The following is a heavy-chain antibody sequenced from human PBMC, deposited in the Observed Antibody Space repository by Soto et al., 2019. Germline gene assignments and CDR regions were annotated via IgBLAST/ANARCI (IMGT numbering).Heavy chain of an antibody. CDR2: ISYDGSNK. CDR3: ARGRIVGAPYYYYGMDV. CDR1: GFTFSSYA. J-gene: IGHJ6*02. Sequence: PGGSLSLSCAASGFTFSSYAMHWVRQAPGKGLEWVAVISYDGSNKYYADSVKGRFTISRDNSKNTLYLQMNSLRAEDTAVYYCARGRIVGAPYYYYGMDVWGQGTTVTVS. V-gene: IGHV3-30-3*01. D-gene: IGHD1-26*01.